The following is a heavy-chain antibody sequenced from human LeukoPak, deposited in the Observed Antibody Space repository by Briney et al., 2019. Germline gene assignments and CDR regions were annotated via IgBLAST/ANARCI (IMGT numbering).Heavy chain of an antibody. V-gene: IGHV4-34*01. CDR2: INHSGST. D-gene: IGHD1-26*01. CDR1: GGSFSGYY. Sequence: SETLSLTCAVYGGSFSGYYWSWIRQPPGKGLEWIGEINHSGSTNYNPSLKNRVTISVDTSKNQFSLKLSSVTAADTAVYYCARRESYYAFDIWGQGTTVTVSS. J-gene: IGHJ3*02. CDR3: ARRESYYAFDI.